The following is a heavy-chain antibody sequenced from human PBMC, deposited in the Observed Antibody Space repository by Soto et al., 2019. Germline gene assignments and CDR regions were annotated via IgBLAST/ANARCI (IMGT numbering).Heavy chain of an antibody. CDR3: AHSRRLSGYEYYYYYYGMDV. Sequence: QITLKESGPPLVKPTQPLTLTCTFSGFSLSTSGVGVGWIRQPPGKALEWLALIYWDDDKRYSPSLKSRLTIPKDTSKCQVVLTTTNMDPVDTATYYCAHSRRLSGYEYYYYYYGMDVWGQGTTVTVSS. CDR1: GFSLSTSGVG. V-gene: IGHV2-5*02. CDR2: IYWDDDK. J-gene: IGHJ6*02. D-gene: IGHD5-12*01.